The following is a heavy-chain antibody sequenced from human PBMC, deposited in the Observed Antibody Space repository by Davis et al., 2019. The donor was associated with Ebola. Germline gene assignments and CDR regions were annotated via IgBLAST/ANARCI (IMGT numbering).Heavy chain of an antibody. Sequence: GGSLRLSCAASGFTFSSYAMHWVRQAPGKGLEWVAVISYDGSNKYYADSVKGRFTISRDNSKNTLYLQMNSLRAEDTAVYYCARDLKEWGQGTLVTVSS. CDR3: ARDLKE. CDR1: GFTFSSYA. J-gene: IGHJ4*02. CDR2: ISYDGSNK. V-gene: IGHV3-30-3*01.